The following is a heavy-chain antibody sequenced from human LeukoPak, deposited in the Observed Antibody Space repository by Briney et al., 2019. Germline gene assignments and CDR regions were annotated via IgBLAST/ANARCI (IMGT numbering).Heavy chain of an antibody. Sequence: SETRSLTCTVSSGSIGSGRYQWSWIRQPAAKGLDWIGRIYTSGSTNYNPSLKSRVTISVGTSKNQFSLKLSSVTAADTAVYYCARDRAYDYVWGSYRYIWFDPWGQGTLVTVSS. J-gene: IGHJ5*02. V-gene: IGHV4-61*02. CDR2: IYTSGST. D-gene: IGHD3-16*02. CDR3: ARDRAYDYVWGSYRYIWFDP. CDR1: SGSIGSGRYQ.